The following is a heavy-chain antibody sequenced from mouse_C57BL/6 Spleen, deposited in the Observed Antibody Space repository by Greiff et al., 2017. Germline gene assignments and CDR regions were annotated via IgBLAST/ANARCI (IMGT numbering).Heavy chain of an antibody. CDR2: IYPRSGHT. Sequence: QVQLQQSGAELARPGASVKLSCKASGYTFTSYGIRWVKQRTGQGLEWIGEIYPRSGHTNYTEKFKGKATLTADKSSSTAYMELRSLTSEDSAVYFWARRILDYGSSYQAGFACWGQRTLVTVSA. D-gene: IGHD1-1*01. J-gene: IGHJ3*01. CDR3: ARRILDYGSSYQAGFAC. V-gene: IGHV1-81*01. CDR1: GYTFTSYG.